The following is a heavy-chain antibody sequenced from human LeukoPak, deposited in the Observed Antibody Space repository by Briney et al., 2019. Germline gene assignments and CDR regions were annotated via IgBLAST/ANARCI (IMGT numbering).Heavy chain of an antibody. CDR2: IYSSGST. V-gene: IGHV4-61*02. Sequence: PSQTLSLTCTVSGGSISSGSYYWTWLRQPAGKGLEWLGRIYSSGSTDYNPSLKSRVTISEDTSKNQCSLKLSSVTAADTAVYYCARLRYCSSTSCPRGYWGQGTLVTVSS. J-gene: IGHJ4*02. CDR3: ARLRYCSSTSCPRGY. D-gene: IGHD2-2*01. CDR1: GGSISSGSYY.